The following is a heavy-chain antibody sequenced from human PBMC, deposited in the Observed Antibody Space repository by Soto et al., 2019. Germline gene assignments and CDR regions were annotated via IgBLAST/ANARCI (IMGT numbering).Heavy chain of an antibody. CDR2: TYYRSKWYI. J-gene: IGHJ4*02. CDR3: ARTKGYLDY. Sequence: PSQTLPLTFSISGDSVSINSFACNLIRQSPSRGLEWLGRTYYRSKWYIEYAVSLKSRIAINPDTSKNQFSLQLNSVTPEDTAVYYCARTKGYLDYWGQGTLVTVSS. V-gene: IGHV6-1*01. CDR1: GDSVSINSFA.